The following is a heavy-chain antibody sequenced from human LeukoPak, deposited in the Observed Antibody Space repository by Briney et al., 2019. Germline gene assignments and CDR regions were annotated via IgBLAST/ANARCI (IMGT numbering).Heavy chain of an antibody. CDR1: GFPFSNHA. Sequence: GGSLRLSCAASGFPFSNHAMSWVRQPPGKGLEWVSAISNGNTYYADSAKGRFTISRDNSNNTVYLQMNSLRVGDTALYYCVKHVGSRWSNNRFDPWGQGTLVTVS. D-gene: IGHD6-13*01. J-gene: IGHJ5*02. V-gene: IGHV3-23*01. CDR3: VKHVGSRWSNNRFDP. CDR2: ISNGNT.